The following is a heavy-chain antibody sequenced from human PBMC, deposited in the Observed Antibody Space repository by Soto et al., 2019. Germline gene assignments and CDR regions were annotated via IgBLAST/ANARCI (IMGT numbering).Heavy chain of an antibody. J-gene: IGHJ6*02. CDR2: INPSGGST. D-gene: IGHD3-3*01. CDR1: GYTFTSYY. Sequence: ASVKVSCKASGYTFTSYYMHWVRQAPGQGLEWMGIINPSGGSTSYAQKFQGRVTMTRDTSTSTVYMELSSLRSEDTAVYYCARDQVLRFVEWPGPYYYYGMDVWGQGTSVTVS. CDR3: ARDQVLRFVEWPGPYYYYGMDV. V-gene: IGHV1-46*01.